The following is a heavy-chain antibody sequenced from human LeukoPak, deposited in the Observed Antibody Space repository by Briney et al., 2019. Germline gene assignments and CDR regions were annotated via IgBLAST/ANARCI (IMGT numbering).Heavy chain of an antibody. J-gene: IGHJ5*02. CDR3: ARVNMVRGVKGNWFDP. V-gene: IGHV3-7*01. Sequence: QAGGSLRLSCAASGFTFSSYWMSWVRQAPGKGLEWVANIKQDGSEKYYVDSVKGRFTISRDNAKNSLYLQMNSLRAEDTAVYYCARVNMVRGVKGNWFDPWGQGTLVTVSS. CDR1: GFTFSSYW. D-gene: IGHD3-10*01. CDR2: IKQDGSEK.